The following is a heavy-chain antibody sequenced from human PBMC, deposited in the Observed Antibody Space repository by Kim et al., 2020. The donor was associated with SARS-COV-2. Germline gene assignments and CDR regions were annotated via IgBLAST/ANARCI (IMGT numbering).Heavy chain of an antibody. J-gene: IGHJ6*02. D-gene: IGHD7-27*01. Sequence: SVKSRITINPDTSKNQFSLQLNSVTPEDTAVYYCARIEITGVGYYYGMDVWGQGTTVTVSS. CDR3: ARIEITGVGYYYGMDV. V-gene: IGHV6-1*01.